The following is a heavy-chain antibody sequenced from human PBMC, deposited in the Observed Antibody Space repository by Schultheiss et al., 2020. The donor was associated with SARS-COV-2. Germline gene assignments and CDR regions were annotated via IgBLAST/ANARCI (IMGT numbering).Heavy chain of an antibody. D-gene: IGHD5-12*01. CDR3: AKDFDIEDYYYGMDV. J-gene: IGHJ6*02. CDR2: ISGSGGST. V-gene: IGHV3-23*01. CDR1: GFTFSSYW. Sequence: GGSLRLSCAASGFTFSSYWMHWVRQAPGKGLEWVSAISGSGGSTYYADSVKGRFTISRDNAKNTLYLQMNNLRAEDTAVYYCAKDFDIEDYYYGMDVWGQGTTVTVSS.